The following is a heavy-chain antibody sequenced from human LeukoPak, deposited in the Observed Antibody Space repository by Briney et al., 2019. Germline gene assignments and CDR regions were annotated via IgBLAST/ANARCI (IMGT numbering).Heavy chain of an antibody. D-gene: IGHD3-16*01. J-gene: IGHJ4*02. Sequence: ASVKVSCKASGYTFTSYDINWVRQATGQGLEWMGWMNPNSGNTGYAQKFQGRVTMTRNTSISTAYMELSSLRSEDTAVYYCARIIEAQYVGLFDYWGQGTLVTVSS. V-gene: IGHV1-8*01. CDR3: ARIIEAQYVGLFDY. CDR1: GYTFTSYD. CDR2: MNPNSGNT.